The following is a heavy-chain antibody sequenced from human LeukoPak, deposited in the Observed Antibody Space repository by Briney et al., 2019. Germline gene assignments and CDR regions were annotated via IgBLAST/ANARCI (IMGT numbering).Heavy chain of an antibody. CDR1: GYTFTGYY. CDR3: ARDITMVRGVPNY. J-gene: IGHJ4*02. D-gene: IGHD3-10*01. Sequence: ASVKVSCKASGYTFTGYYMHWVRQAPGQGLEWMGWINPNSGGTNYAQKFQVRVTMTRDTSISTAYMELSRLRSDDTAVYYCARDITMVRGVPNYWGQGTLVTVSS. V-gene: IGHV1-2*02. CDR2: INPNSGGT.